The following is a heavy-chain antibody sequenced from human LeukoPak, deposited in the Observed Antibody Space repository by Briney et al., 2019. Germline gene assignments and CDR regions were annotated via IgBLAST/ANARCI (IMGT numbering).Heavy chain of an antibody. J-gene: IGHJ3*02. CDR3: AGRVGDSAFDI. CDR1: GGSISSYY. D-gene: IGHD1-26*01. Sequence: SETLSLTCTVSGGSISSYYWSWIRQPPGKGLEWIGYISYTGSTNCNPSLKSRVTISVDTSKNQFSLKLSSVTAADTALYYCAGRVGDSAFDIWGQGTMVTVSS. CDR2: ISYTGST. V-gene: IGHV4-59*08.